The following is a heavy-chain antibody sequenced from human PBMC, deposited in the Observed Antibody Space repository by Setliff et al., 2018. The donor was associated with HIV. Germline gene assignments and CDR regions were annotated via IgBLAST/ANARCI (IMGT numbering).Heavy chain of an antibody. J-gene: IGHJ5*02. D-gene: IGHD2-15*01. V-gene: IGHV3-74*01. Sequence: GGSLRLSCAASGFTFSRYWMHWIRQAPGKGLVWVSRVDSDGSGTSYADSVKGRFTISRDNAKNMLYLQINSLRTEDTAVYYCARSGGDCSGISCYSLWFDPWGHGTLVTVSS. CDR3: ARSGGDCSGISCYSLWFDP. CDR1: GFTFSRYW. CDR2: VDSDGSGT.